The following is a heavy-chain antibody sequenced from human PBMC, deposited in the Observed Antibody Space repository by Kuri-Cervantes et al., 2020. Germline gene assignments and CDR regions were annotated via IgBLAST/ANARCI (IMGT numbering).Heavy chain of an antibody. CDR1: GYTFTNYW. CDR3: ARQGCSATSCYAGYFYYMDV. Sequence: GESLKISCKGSGYTFTNYWTAWVRQMPGKGLEWMGIINPGDSDTRYSPSFQGQVTISADKSINTAHLQWNSLKASDTAMYYCARQGCSATSCYAGYFYYMDVWGKGTSVTVSS. D-gene: IGHD2-2*01. J-gene: IGHJ6*03. CDR2: INPGDSDT. V-gene: IGHV5-51*01.